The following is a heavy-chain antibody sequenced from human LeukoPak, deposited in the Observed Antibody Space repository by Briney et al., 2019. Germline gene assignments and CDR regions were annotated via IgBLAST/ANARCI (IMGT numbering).Heavy chain of an antibody. V-gene: IGHV4-39*07. J-gene: IGHJ4*02. CDR2: IYYSGST. CDR3: ARDHSGYDQGYFDY. D-gene: IGHD5-12*01. Sequence: SETLSLTCTVSGGSISSSSYYWGWIRQPPGKGLEWIGSIYYSGSTYYNPSLKSRVTISVDTSKNQFSLKLSSVTAADTAVYYCARDHSGYDQGYFDYWGQGTLVTVSS. CDR1: GGSISSSSYY.